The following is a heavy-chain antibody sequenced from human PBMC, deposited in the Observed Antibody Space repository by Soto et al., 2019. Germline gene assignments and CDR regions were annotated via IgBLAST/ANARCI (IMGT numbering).Heavy chain of an antibody. J-gene: IGHJ4*02. V-gene: IGHV4-31*03. CDR2: LYHSGST. CDR1: GGSVTSGGYF. CDR3: AREGLFRSFLDY. D-gene: IGHD3-10*01. Sequence: QVQLQESGPGLVKPLQTLSLTCTVSGGSVTSGGYFWSWIRQHPGKGLEWIGNLYHSGSTSYNPSLKTRVTISLETSQTQSPLKLSSVTAADTAVYCCAREGLFRSFLDYCGQGTVVTVSS.